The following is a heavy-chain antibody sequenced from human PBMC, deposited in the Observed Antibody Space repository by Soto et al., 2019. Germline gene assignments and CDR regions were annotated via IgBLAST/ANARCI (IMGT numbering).Heavy chain of an antibody. CDR3: ARKSSSWYGNYYYYYGMDV. J-gene: IGHJ6*02. CDR2: IDPSDSYT. Sequence: PGESLNLSCTGSGYSFTSYWISWVRQMPGKGLEWMGRIDPSDSYTNYSPSFQGHVTISADKSISTAYLQWSSLKASDTAMYYCARKSSSWYGNYYYYYGMDVWGQGTTVTVSS. V-gene: IGHV5-10-1*01. CDR1: GYSFTSYW. D-gene: IGHD6-13*01.